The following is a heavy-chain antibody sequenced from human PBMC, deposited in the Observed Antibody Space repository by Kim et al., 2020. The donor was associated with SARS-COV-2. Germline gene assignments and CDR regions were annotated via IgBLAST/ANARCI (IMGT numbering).Heavy chain of an antibody. CDR1: GFTFSSYG. D-gene: IGHD3-10*01. V-gene: IGHV3-33*01. CDR3: AREGQPRNQLLWFGAGNWFDP. CDR2: IWYDGSNK. J-gene: IGHJ5*02. Sequence: GGSLRLSCAASGFTFSSYGMHWVRQAPGKGLEWVAVIWYDGSNKYYADSVKGRFTISRDNSKNTLYLQMNSLRAEDTAVYYCAREGQPRNQLLWFGAGNWFDPWGQGTLVTVSS.